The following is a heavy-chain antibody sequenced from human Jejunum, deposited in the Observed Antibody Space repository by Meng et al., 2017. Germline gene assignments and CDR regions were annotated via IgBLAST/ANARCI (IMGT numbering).Heavy chain of an antibody. D-gene: IGHD4-11*01. CDR2: ISGSDVNT. J-gene: IGHJ4*02. Sequence: EVQLLVSGGGLVQPGESLRLSCVASGFTFSNYAMSWVRQAPGKGLEWVSSISGSDVNTYYTDSVKGRFTISRDNSKNTLFLQMNSLRAEDTALYYCARQLIYWGQGTLVTVSS. CDR1: GFTFSNYA. CDR3: ARQLIY. V-gene: IGHV3-23*01.